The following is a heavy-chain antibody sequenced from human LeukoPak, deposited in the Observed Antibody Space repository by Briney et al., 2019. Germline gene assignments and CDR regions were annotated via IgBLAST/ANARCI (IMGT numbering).Heavy chain of an antibody. V-gene: IGHV4-59*01. J-gene: IGHJ4*02. CDR1: GDSLSRYY. Sequence: SETVSLTCIVCGDSLSRYYWSWIGQPPGRGLEGIGYVYYTGSANSNPSLKSRVTISVDTSKTQFSLKLSSVTAADTAVYYCGRQLVPDYWGQGILVTVSS. CDR2: VYYTGSA. CDR3: GRQLVPDY. D-gene: IGHD6-13*01.